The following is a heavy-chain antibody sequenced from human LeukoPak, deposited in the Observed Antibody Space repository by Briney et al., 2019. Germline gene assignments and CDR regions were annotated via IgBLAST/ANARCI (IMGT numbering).Heavy chain of an antibody. Sequence: GGSLRLSCAASGFTFSSYSMNWVCQAPGKGLEWVSYISSSSSTIYYADSVKGRFTISRDNAKNSLYLQMNSLRAEDTAVYYCARATDIVLYYFDYWGQGTLVTVSS. CDR3: ARATDIVLYYFDY. D-gene: IGHD2-8*01. V-gene: IGHV3-48*01. J-gene: IGHJ4*02. CDR1: GFTFSSYS. CDR2: ISSSSSTI.